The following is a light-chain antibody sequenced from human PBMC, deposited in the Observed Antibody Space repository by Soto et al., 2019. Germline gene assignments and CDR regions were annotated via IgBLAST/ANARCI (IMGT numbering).Light chain of an antibody. Sequence: QPVLTQSPSASASLGASVKLTCTLSSGHSSYAIAWHQQQPEKGPRYLMKLNSDGSHSKGDGIPDRFSGSSSGAGRYLTISSLQSEDEADYYCQTWGTGIYVVFGGGTKVTVL. CDR3: QTWGTGIYVV. V-gene: IGLV4-69*01. CDR1: SGHSSYA. CDR2: LNSDGSH. J-gene: IGLJ2*01.